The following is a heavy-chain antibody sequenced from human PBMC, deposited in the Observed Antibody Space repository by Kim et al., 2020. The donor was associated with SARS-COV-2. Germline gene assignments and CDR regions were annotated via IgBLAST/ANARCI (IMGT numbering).Heavy chain of an antibody. D-gene: IGHD6-13*01. J-gene: IGHJ5*02. Sequence: GGSLRLSCAASGFTFSSYGMHWVRQAPGKGLEWVAVIWYDGSNKYYADSVKGRFTISRNNSKNTLYLQMNSLRAEDTAVYYCARDLIGIAAAARRGLNDNWFDPWGQGTLVTVSS. V-gene: IGHV3-33*01. CDR2: IWYDGSNK. CDR3: ARDLIGIAAAARRGLNDNWFDP. CDR1: GFTFSSYG.